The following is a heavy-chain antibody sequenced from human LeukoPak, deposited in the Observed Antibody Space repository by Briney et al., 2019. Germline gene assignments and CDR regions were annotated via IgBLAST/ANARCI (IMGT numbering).Heavy chain of an antibody. Sequence: GGSLRLSCAASGFTFTNAWMGWVRQAPGKGLEWVGRIKSKTDGGTADYAAPVKGRFTTSRDDPKSTLYLQMNSLKSGDTAVYYCITADSQAFDVWGQGTMVTVSS. CDR2: IKSKTDGGTA. J-gene: IGHJ3*01. CDR3: ITADSQAFDV. V-gene: IGHV3-15*01. CDR1: GFTFTNAW. D-gene: IGHD2-21*01.